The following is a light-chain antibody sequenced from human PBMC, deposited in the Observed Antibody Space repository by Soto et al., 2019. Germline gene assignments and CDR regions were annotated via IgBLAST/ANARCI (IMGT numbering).Light chain of an antibody. V-gene: IGLV2-14*01. CDR3: SSFASSNTVI. J-gene: IGLJ2*01. CDR1: SSDVGGYNY. Sequence: QSALTQPASVSGSPGQSIIISCTGTSSDVGGYNYVSWYQQHPGKAPKLVIYDVSNRPSGVSNRFSGSKSGNTASLTISGLRAEDDADYYCSSFASSNTVIFGGGTQLTVL. CDR2: DVS.